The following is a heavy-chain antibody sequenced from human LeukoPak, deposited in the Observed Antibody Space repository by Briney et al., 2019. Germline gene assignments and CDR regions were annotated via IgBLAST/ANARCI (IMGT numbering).Heavy chain of an antibody. Sequence: GASVKVSCKASGYTFTSYGISWVRQAPGQRLEWMGWISAYNGNTNYAQKLQGRVTMTTDTSTSTAYMELRSLRSDDTAVYYCARDRGLDGYNYYYYYYMDVWGKGTTVTVSS. D-gene: IGHD5-24*01. CDR1: GYTFTSYG. V-gene: IGHV1-18*01. J-gene: IGHJ6*03. CDR2: ISAYNGNT. CDR3: ARDRGLDGYNYYYYYYMDV.